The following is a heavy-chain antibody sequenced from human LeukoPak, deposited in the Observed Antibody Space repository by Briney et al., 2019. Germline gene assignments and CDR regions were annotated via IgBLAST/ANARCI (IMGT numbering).Heavy chain of an antibody. J-gene: IGHJ4*02. D-gene: IGHD3-10*01. Sequence: PGGSLRLSCAASGFTFTSNAMKWVRQVPGKGLEWVSSISGSGGGTYYADSVKGRFTISRDNSKNTLYLQMNSLRAEDTAVYYCAKVSPGQGKENWGQGTLVTVSS. V-gene: IGHV3-23*01. CDR2: ISGSGGGT. CDR1: GFTFTSNA. CDR3: AKVSPGQGKEN.